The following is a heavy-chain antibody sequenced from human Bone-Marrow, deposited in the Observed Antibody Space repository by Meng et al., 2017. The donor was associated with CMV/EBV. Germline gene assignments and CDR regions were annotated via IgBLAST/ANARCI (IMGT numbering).Heavy chain of an antibody. D-gene: IGHD2-8*01. V-gene: IGHV3-48*04. CDR1: GFTFTDSS. CDR3: ARDNPARRLKVYAKGVDS. Sequence: GESLKISCEVSGFTFTDSSMNWIRQAPGKGLEWISYISGSGNTIYDADSVKGRFTISRDNAKNSLYLQMNNLRAEDTAVYYCARDNPARRLKVYAKGVDSWGQGTRVTGSS. J-gene: IGHJ4*02. CDR2: ISGSGNTI.